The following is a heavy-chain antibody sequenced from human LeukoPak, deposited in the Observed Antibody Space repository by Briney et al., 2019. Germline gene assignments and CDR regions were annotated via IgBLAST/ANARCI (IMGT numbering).Heavy chain of an antibody. J-gene: IGHJ4*02. CDR2: ISGSGGDT. Sequence: GGSLRLSCAASGFTFSSYAMSWVRQAPGKGLEWVSAISGSGGDTYYADSVKGRFTISRDNSKNTLYLQMNSLRAEDTAVLYCAKAPLRCDSTSRYGDSWGQGTLVTVSS. CDR1: GFTFSSYA. D-gene: IGHD2-2*01. V-gene: IGHV3-23*01. CDR3: AKAPLRCDSTSRYGDS.